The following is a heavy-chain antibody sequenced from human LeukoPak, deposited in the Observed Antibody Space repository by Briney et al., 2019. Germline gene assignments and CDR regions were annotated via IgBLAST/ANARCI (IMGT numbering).Heavy chain of an antibody. CDR1: GFTFSSYW. CDR2: IKQDGSEK. D-gene: IGHD6-19*01. J-gene: IGHJ3*02. CDR3: ARDQGQWLVQEAFDI. V-gene: IGHV3-7*01. Sequence: PGGSLRLSCAASGFTFSSYWMSWVRQAPGKGLEWVANIKQDGSEKYYVDSVKGRFTISRDNAKNSLYLQMNSLRAEDTAVYYCARDQGQWLVQEAFDIWGQGTMVTVSS.